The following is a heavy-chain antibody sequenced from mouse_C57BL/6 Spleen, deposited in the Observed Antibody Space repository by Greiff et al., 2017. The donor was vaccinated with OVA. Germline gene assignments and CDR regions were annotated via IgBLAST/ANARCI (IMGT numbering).Heavy chain of an antibody. CDR1: GFTFSSYA. Sequence: EVQWVESGEGLVKPGGSLKLSCAASGFTFSSYAMSWVRQTPEKRLEWVAYISSGGDYIYYADTVKGRFTISRDNARNTLYLQMSSLKSEDTAMYYCTREGVSLYYFDYWGQGTTLTVSS. CDR3: TREGVSLYYFDY. V-gene: IGHV5-9-1*02. CDR2: ISSGGDYI. J-gene: IGHJ2*01. D-gene: IGHD6-2*01.